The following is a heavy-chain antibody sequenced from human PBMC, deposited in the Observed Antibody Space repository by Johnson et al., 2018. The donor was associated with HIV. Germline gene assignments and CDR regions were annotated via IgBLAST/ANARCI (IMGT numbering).Heavy chain of an antibody. D-gene: IGHD5-12*01. J-gene: IGHJ3*02. Sequence: EKLVESGGGLVKPGGSLRLSCAASGFTFDDYGMSWVRQAPGKGLEWVSGINWNGGSTGYADSVKGRFTISRDNAKNSLYLQMNSLRAEDTALYYCARDGPYSGYDENAFDIWGQGTMVTVSS. CDR1: GFTFDDYG. CDR3: ARDGPYSGYDENAFDI. V-gene: IGHV3-20*04. CDR2: INWNGGST.